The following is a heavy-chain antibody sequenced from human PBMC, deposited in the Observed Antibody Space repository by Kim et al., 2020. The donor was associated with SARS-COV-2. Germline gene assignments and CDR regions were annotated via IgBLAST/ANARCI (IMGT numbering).Heavy chain of an antibody. CDR3: AKDVLGWAFDS. J-gene: IGHJ4*02. D-gene: IGHD1-26*01. CDR1: GFNFGGNA. V-gene: IGHV3-23*01. CDR2: IGSDFNT. Sequence: GGSLRLSCVASGFNFGGNAMAWVRQAPGRGLEWVSGIGSDFNTLYTDSVKGRFTISRDNAKNTIYLQMNSLRADDTALYYCAKDVLGWAFDSSGQGTLVT.